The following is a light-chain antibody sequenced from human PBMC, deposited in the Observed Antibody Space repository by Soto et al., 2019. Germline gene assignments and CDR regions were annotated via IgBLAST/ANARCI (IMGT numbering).Light chain of an antibody. CDR3: SSHTSSRTLV. CDR1: SSDVGGYKF. J-gene: IGLJ1*01. V-gene: IGLV2-14*03. Sequence: QSVLAQPASVSGSPGQSIAISCTGTSSDVGGYKFVSWCQHHPGKAPKLLIYDVTYRPSGVSDRFSASKSGNTASLTISGLQTEDEADYYCSSHTSSRTLVFGTGTKVTV. CDR2: DVT.